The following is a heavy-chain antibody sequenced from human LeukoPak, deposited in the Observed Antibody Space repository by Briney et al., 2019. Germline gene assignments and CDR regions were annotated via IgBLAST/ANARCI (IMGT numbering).Heavy chain of an antibody. V-gene: IGHV1-69*01. J-gene: IGHJ4*02. Sequence: SVKVSCKASGGTFSSYAISWVRQAPGQGLEWMGGIIPIFGTANYAQKFQGRVTITADESTSTAYMELSSLRSEDTAVYYCARVGYYDRSGYLESDYWGQGTLVTVSS. CDR1: GGTFSSYA. CDR2: IIPIFGTA. CDR3: ARVGYYDRSGYLESDY. D-gene: IGHD3-22*01.